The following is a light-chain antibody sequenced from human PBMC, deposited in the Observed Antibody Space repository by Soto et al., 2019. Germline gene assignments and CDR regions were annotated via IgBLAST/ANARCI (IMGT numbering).Light chain of an antibody. CDR1: QSVSSY. CDR2: DAF. J-gene: IGKJ4*01. V-gene: IGKV3-11*01. CDR3: QQRSNWPLT. Sequence: EIVLTQSPATLSLSPGERATLSCRASQSVSSYLAWYQQKPGQAPRLLIYDAFNRATGIPARFSGSGSGTDFTLTISSLEPEECAVYYCQQRSNWPLTFGGGTKVEIK.